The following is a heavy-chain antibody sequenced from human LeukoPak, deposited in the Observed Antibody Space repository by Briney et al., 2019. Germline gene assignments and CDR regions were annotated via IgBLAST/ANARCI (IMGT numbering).Heavy chain of an antibody. D-gene: IGHD3-22*01. Sequence: GGSLRLSCAASGFTFSSYAMHWVRQAPGKGLEWVAVISYDGSNKYYADSVKGRFTISRDNSKNTLYLQMNSLRAEDTAVYYCARDLYYYDSSGYYNYYYGMDVWGQGTTVTVSS. CDR2: ISYDGSNK. CDR3: ARDLYYYDSSGYYNYYYGMDV. J-gene: IGHJ6*02. CDR1: GFTFSSYA. V-gene: IGHV3-30-3*01.